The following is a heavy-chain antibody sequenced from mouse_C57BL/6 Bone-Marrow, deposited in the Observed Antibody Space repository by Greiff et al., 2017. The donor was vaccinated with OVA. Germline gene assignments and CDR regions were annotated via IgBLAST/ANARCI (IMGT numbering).Heavy chain of an antibody. Sequence: EVQLVESEGGLVQPGSSMKLSCTASGFTFSDYYMAWVRQVPEKGLEWVANINYDGSSTYYLDSLKSRFIISRDNAKNILYLQMSSLKSEDTATYYCARGAVVAHWYFDVWGTGTTVTVSS. J-gene: IGHJ1*03. V-gene: IGHV5-16*01. D-gene: IGHD1-1*01. CDR3: ARGAVVAHWYFDV. CDR1: GFTFSDYY. CDR2: INYDGSST.